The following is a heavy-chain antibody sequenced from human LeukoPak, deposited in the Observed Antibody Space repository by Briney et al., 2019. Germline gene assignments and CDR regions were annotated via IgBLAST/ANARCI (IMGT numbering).Heavy chain of an antibody. J-gene: IGHJ6*03. CDR3: VRGVPGVYFYYYMDV. V-gene: IGHV1-3*03. CDR2: INAGNGNT. D-gene: IGHD2-8*01. CDR1: GYTFTSYA. Sequence: ASVKVSCKASGYTFTSYAMHWVRQAPGQRLEWMGWINAGNGNTKYSQEFQGRVTITRDTSASTAYMELSSLRSEDMAVYYCVRGVPGVYFYYYMDVWGKGTTVTVSS.